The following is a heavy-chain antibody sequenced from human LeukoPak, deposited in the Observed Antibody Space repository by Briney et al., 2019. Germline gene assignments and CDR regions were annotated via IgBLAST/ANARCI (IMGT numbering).Heavy chain of an antibody. J-gene: IGHJ4*02. CDR1: GGSISSSSYY. D-gene: IGHD2-15*01. CDR2: IYYSGST. V-gene: IGHV4-39*07. Sequence: SETLSLTCTVSGGSISSSSYYWGWIRQPPGKGLEWIGSIYYSGSTYYNPSLKSRVSISVDTSKNQFSLKLSSVTAADTAVYYCAKDICSGGSCYDSSGPHDYWGQGTLVTVSS. CDR3: AKDICSGGSCYDSSGPHDY.